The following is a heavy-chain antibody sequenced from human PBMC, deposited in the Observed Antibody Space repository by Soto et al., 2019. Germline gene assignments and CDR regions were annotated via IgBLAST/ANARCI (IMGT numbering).Heavy chain of an antibody. CDR3: ASSIVGATFEYFDY. J-gene: IGHJ4*02. Sequence: GGSLRLSCAASGFTFSSYAMHWVRQAPGKGLEWVAVISYDGSNKYYADSVKGRFTISRDNTKNTLYLQMNSLRAEDTAVYYCASSIVGATFEYFDYWGQGTLVTVSS. CDR2: ISYDGSNK. CDR1: GFTFSSYA. V-gene: IGHV3-30-3*01. D-gene: IGHD1-26*01.